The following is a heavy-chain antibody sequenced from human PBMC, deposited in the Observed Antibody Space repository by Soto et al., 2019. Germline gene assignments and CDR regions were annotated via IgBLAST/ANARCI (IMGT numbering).Heavy chain of an antibody. D-gene: IGHD5-12*01. V-gene: IGHV3-48*02. CDR2: ISSSSSTI. J-gene: IGHJ3*02. CDR1: GFTFSSYS. Sequence: GGSLRLSCAASGFTFSSYSMNWVRQAPGKGLEWVSYISSSSSTIYYADSVKGRFTISRDNAKNSLYLQMNSLRDEDTAVYYCARSLSYSGYDLSDAFDIWGHGTMVTVSS. CDR3: ARSLSYSGYDLSDAFDI.